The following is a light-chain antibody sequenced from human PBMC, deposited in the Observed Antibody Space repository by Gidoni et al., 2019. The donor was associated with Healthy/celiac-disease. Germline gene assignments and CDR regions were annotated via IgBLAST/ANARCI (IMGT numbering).Light chain of an antibody. CDR1: QGISNY. CDR2: AAS. V-gene: IGKV1-27*01. CDR3: QKYNSAPRT. Sequence: DILMTQSPSSLPASGGDRVTITCRASQGISNYLAWYQQKQGKVPKLLIYAASTLQSGVPSRFSGSGSGTDFTLTISSLQPEDVATYYCQKYNSAPRTFDQGTKVEIK. J-gene: IGKJ1*01.